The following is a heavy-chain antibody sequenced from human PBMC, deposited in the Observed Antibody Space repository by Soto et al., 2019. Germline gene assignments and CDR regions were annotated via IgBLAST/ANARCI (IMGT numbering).Heavy chain of an antibody. Sequence: PSETLSLTCAVYGGSFSGYYWSWIRQPPGKGLEWIGEINHSGSTNYNPSLKSRVTISVDTSKNQFSLKLSSVTAADTAVYYCARRVLFASRAAAGRDPQRGTYSYWGQGTLVTVSS. V-gene: IGHV4-34*01. CDR2: INHSGST. CDR3: ARRVLFASRAAAGRDPQRGTYSY. D-gene: IGHD6-13*01. J-gene: IGHJ4*02. CDR1: GGSFSGYY.